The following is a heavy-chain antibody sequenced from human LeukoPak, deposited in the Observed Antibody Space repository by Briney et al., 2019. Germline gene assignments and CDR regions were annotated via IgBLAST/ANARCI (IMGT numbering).Heavy chain of an antibody. CDR2: IYSGGNT. CDR3: ARDGGSGWSSAFLDH. Sequence: GGSLRLSCAASGFSVSINYMSWVRQAPGKGLEWVSVIYSGGNTDYADSVKGRFTISRDNSKNTLYLQMSSLRAEDTAVYYCARDGGSGWSSAFLDHWGQGILVTVSS. D-gene: IGHD6-19*01. V-gene: IGHV3-53*01. CDR1: GFSVSINY. J-gene: IGHJ4*02.